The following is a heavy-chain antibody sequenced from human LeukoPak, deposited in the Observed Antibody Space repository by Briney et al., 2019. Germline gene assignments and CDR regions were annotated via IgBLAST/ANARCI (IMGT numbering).Heavy chain of an antibody. Sequence: GGSLRLSCTASEFTVSRNYMLWVRQAPGKGLEWVSLIFSNGDTHYADSVKGRFTISRDTSKNTVSLQMNSLRVEDTAMYYCTRNQMNYWGQGTLVTVSS. CDR1: EFTVSRNY. J-gene: IGHJ4*02. V-gene: IGHV3-53*01. CDR3: TRNQMNY. D-gene: IGHD5-24*01. CDR2: IFSNGDT.